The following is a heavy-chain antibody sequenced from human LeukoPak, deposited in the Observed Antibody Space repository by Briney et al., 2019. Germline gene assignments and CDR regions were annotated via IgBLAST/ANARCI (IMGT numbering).Heavy chain of an antibody. CDR1: GFTLNTYA. D-gene: IGHD3-16*02. CDR2: VSDSGNNT. J-gene: IGHJ4*02. CDR3: AKAKSGGTPQLNDFVWGSYRYTLDN. Sequence: GGSLRLSCAASGFTLNTYAMTWVRQAPGKGLEWVSSVSDSGNNTNYPDFVKGRFTISRDNSKNTLYLQMNRLRDEDTAVYYCAKAKSGGTPQLNDFVWGSYRYTLDNWGQGTLVTVSS. V-gene: IGHV3-23*01.